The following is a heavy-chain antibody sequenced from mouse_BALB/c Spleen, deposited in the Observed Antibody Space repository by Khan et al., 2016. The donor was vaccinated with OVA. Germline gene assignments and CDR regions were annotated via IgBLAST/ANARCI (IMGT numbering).Heavy chain of an antibody. CDR1: GFSLTSYG. D-gene: IGHD2-1*01. CDR3: VKRSYGTRYAMDY. CDR2: IWGDGNT. V-gene: IGHV2-3*01. Sequence: QVQLKESGPGLVAPSQSLSITCTVSGFSLTSYGVNWVRQPPGKGLEWLGVIWGDGNTNYHSALISRLSISKDNPKSQVFLTLNSLQTDDTATYYCVKRSYGTRYAMDYWGQGTAVTVSS. J-gene: IGHJ4*01.